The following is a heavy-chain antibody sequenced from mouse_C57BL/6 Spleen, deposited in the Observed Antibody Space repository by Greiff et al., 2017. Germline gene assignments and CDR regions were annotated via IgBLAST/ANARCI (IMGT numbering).Heavy chain of an antibody. Sequence: EVQLQQSGAELVRPGASVKLSCTASGFNIKDDYMHWVKQRPEQGLEWIGWIDPENGDTEYASKFQGKATITADTSSNTAYLQLSSLTSEDTAVYYCTTTYYSKGGYWGQGTTLTVSS. CDR2: IDPENGDT. V-gene: IGHV14-4*01. CDR1: GFNIKDDY. CDR3: TTTYYSKGGY. J-gene: IGHJ2*01. D-gene: IGHD2-5*01.